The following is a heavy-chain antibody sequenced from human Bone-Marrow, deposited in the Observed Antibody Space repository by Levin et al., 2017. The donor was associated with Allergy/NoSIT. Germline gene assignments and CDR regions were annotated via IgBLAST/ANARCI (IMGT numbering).Heavy chain of an antibody. D-gene: IGHD5-24*01. CDR3: TSSRDGYPAHSTFYI. CDR1: GFTFGDYG. CDR2: IRRKDYSGTT. V-gene: IGHV3-49*05. Sequence: KSGGSLRLSCSGSGFTFGDYGVTWFRQAPGKGLEWVGFIRRKDYSGTTRYAASVKGRFTISRDDSRSIAYLQMNSLKTEDTAIYYCTSSRDGYPAHSTFYIWGQGTMVTVSS. J-gene: IGHJ3*02.